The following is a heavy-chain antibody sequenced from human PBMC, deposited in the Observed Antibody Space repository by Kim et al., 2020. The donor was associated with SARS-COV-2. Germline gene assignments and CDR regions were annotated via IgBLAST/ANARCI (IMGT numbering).Heavy chain of an antibody. CDR2: INHSGST. D-gene: IGHD2-2*01. CDR3: ARGYGGYCSSTSCPRAYFQH. CDR1: GGSFSGYY. V-gene: IGHV4-34*01. J-gene: IGHJ1*01. Sequence: SETLSLTCAVYGGSFSGYYWSWIRQPPGKGLEWIGEINHSGSTNYNPSLKSRVTISVDTSKNQFSLKLSSVTAADTAVYYCARGYGGYCSSTSCPRAYFQHWGQGTLVTVSS.